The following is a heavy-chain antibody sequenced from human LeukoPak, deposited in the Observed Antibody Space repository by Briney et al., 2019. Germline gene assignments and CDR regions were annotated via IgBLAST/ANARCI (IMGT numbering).Heavy chain of an antibody. Sequence: PSETLSLTCTVSGGSISSAISYWSWIRLPAGKGLEWIGRIFSGSTNYNPSLKSRVTISVDTSKNQFSLRLTSVTAADTAVYYCARAPEWLVDAFDIWGQGTMVTVSS. V-gene: IGHV4-61*02. CDR1: GGSISSAISY. D-gene: IGHD6-19*01. CDR2: IFSGST. J-gene: IGHJ3*02. CDR3: ARAPEWLVDAFDI.